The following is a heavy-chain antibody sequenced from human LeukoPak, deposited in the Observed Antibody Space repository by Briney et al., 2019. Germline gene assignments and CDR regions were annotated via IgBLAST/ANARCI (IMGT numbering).Heavy chain of an antibody. D-gene: IGHD2-15*01. CDR3: ARGPRPRGRFDP. V-gene: IGHV4-34*01. J-gene: IGHJ5*02. CDR2: INHSGST. Sequence: SETLSLTCAVYGGSFSGYYWSWIRQPPGKGLEWIGEINHSGSTNYNPSLKSRVTISVDTSKNQFSLKLSSVTAADTAVYYCARGPRPRGRFDPWGQGTLVTVSS. CDR1: GGSFSGYY.